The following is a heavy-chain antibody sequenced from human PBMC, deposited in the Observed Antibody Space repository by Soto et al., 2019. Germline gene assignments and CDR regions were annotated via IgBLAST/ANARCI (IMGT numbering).Heavy chain of an antibody. CDR3: ARRQISPPTRGAASATGAMHV. CDR1: GFTFSSYA. D-gene: IGHD6-13*01. Sequence: GGSLRLSCAASGFTFSSYAMSWVRQAPGKGLEWVSGISSGDGSTYYADSVKGRFTISRDNSKNTLYLQMSSLRAEDTAVYYCARRQISPPTRGAASATGAMHVCGPGTTVTVAS. CDR2: ISSGDGST. V-gene: IGHV3-23*01. J-gene: IGHJ6*02.